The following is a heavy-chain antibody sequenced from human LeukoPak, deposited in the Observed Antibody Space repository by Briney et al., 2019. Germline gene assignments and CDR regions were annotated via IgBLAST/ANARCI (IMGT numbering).Heavy chain of an antibody. CDR3: ARAREFGELFH. J-gene: IGHJ4*02. D-gene: IGHD3-10*01. CDR2: IYSGGST. Sequence: TGGSLRLSCAASGFTVSSNYMSWVRQAPGKGLEWVSVIYSGGSTYYADSVKGRFTISRDNSKNTLYLQMNSLRAEDTAVYYCARAREFGELFHWGQGTLVTVSS. V-gene: IGHV3-53*01. CDR1: GFTVSSNY.